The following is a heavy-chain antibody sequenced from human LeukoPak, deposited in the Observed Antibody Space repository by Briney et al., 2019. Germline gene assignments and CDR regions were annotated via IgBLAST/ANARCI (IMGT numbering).Heavy chain of an antibody. Sequence: AGGSLRLSCAASGFTFDHYAMHWVRQAPGKGPEWVSLVSVNADSTYYVDSVRGRFTISRDNNNNSLYLQMHSLRTDDTALYYCVKGVVYDSSGYFHLDYWGQGTLVTVSS. D-gene: IGHD3-22*01. V-gene: IGHV3-43*02. CDR1: GFTFDHYA. CDR2: VSVNADST. CDR3: VKGVVYDSSGYFHLDY. J-gene: IGHJ4*02.